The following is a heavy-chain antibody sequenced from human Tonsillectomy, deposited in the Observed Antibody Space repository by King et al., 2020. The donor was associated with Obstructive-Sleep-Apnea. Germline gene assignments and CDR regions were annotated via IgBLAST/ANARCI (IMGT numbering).Heavy chain of an antibody. Sequence: VQLQQWGAGLLKPSETLSLTCAVYGGSCSGYYWSWIRQPPGKGLEWIGEINHRGSTNYNPSLKSRVTISVDTSKNQFSLKLSSVTAADTAVYYCARAPKTYYYGSGSYPPLYYFDYWGQGTLVTVSS. CDR1: GGSCSGYY. J-gene: IGHJ4*02. D-gene: IGHD3-10*01. CDR2: INHRGST. V-gene: IGHV4-34*01. CDR3: ARAPKTYYYGSGSYPPLYYFDY.